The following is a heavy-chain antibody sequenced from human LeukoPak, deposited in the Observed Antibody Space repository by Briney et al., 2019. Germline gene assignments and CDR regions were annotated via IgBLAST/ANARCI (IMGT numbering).Heavy chain of an antibody. CDR1: GFTFSSYA. Sequence: GGSLRLSCAASGFTFSSYAMSWVRQAPGKGLEWVSGIGGSGDNTYYADSVKGRFSISRDNSKNTLSLQMSSLRAEDTAVYYCTKAPPYYDILTGYFSFTDYFDYWGQGTLVTVSS. J-gene: IGHJ4*02. CDR3: TKAPPYYDILTGYFSFTDYFDY. D-gene: IGHD3-9*01. V-gene: IGHV3-23*01. CDR2: IGGSGDNT.